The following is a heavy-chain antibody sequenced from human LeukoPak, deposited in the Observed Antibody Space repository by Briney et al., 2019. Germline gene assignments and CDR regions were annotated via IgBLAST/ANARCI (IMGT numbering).Heavy chain of an antibody. CDR2: INHSGST. CDR3: APGGWRLDP. Sequence: SETLSLTCAVYGGSFSGYYWSWIRQPPGKGLEWIGEINHSGSTNYNPSFKSRVTISVDTSKNQFSLKLSSVTAADTAVYYCAPGGWRLDPWGQGTLVTVSS. CDR1: GGSFSGYY. D-gene: IGHD3-10*01. V-gene: IGHV4-34*01. J-gene: IGHJ5*02.